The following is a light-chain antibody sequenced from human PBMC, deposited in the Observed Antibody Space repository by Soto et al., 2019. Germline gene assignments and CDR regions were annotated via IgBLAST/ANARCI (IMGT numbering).Light chain of an antibody. Sequence: QSALTQPASVSGSPGQSITISCAGTNSDIGAYNVVSWYQQLPGKAPKLIIYEVSHRPSGISNRFSGSKSGNSASLSISGLQPDDESYYYCSSYRSSSTPVFGGGTQLTVL. CDR2: EVS. V-gene: IGLV2-14*01. CDR3: SSYRSSSTPV. J-gene: IGLJ3*02. CDR1: NSDIGAYNV.